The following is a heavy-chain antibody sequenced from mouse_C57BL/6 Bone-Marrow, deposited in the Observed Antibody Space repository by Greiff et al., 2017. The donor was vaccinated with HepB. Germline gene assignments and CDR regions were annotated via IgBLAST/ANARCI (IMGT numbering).Heavy chain of an antibody. CDR3: ARCTTVVADWYFDV. V-gene: IGHV1-55*01. CDR2: IYPGSGST. Sequence: QVQLQQPGAELVKPGASVKMSCKASGYTFTSYWITWVKQRPGQGLEWIGDIYPGSGSTNYNEKFKSKATLTVDKSSSTAYMQLSSLTSEDSAVYYCARCTTVVADWYFDVWGTGTTVTVSS. CDR1: GYTFTSYW. J-gene: IGHJ1*03. D-gene: IGHD1-1*01.